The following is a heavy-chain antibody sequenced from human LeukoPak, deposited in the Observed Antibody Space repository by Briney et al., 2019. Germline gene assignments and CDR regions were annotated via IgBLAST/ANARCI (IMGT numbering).Heavy chain of an antibody. D-gene: IGHD6-19*01. CDR1: GFAFSSYA. CDR3: ARDRVGGSFDF. J-gene: IGHJ4*02. Sequence: GGSLRLSCAASGFAFSSYAMNWVRQAPGKGLEWVSFISSTSETIYYADSMKGRFAISRDNAENSLYLQMSSLRADDTAVYYCARDRVGGSFDFWGQGTLVTVSS. CDR2: ISSTSETI. V-gene: IGHV3-48*01.